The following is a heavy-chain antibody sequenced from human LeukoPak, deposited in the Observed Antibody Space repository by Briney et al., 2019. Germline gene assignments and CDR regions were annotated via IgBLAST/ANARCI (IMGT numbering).Heavy chain of an antibody. CDR1: GFTFSSFD. D-gene: IGHD1-1*01. V-gene: IGHV3-13*01. CDR3: ARGPPRGKYYYMDV. CDR2: IGTASDT. J-gene: IGHJ6*03. Sequence: GGSLRLSCAASGFTFSSFDVHWVRQPTGQGLEWVSTIGTASDTYYPGSVEGRFTLSRDNAKNSLYLQMNSLIAGDTAVYYCARGPPRGKYYYMDVWGKGTTVTVSS.